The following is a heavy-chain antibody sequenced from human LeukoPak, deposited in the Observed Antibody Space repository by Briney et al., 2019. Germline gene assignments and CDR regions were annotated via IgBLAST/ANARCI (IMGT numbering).Heavy chain of an antibody. V-gene: IGHV3-11*01. Sequence: AGGSLRLSCAASGFTFSDYYMSWIRQDPGKGLEWVSYISSSGSTIYYADSVKGRFTISRDNAKNSLYLQMNSLRAEDTAVYYCAVSIRDHYYYYYGMDVWGQGTMVTVSS. CDR1: GFTFSDYY. J-gene: IGHJ6*02. CDR2: ISSSGSTI. CDR3: AVSIRDHYYYYYGMDV. D-gene: IGHD3-16*02.